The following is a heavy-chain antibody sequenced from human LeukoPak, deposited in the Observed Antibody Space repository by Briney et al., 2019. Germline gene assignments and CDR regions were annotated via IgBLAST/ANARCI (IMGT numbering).Heavy chain of an antibody. CDR2: INPNSGGT. J-gene: IGHJ3*02. V-gene: IGHV1-2*06. D-gene: IGHD3-22*01. CDR3: AREAVIVVGAFDI. Sequence: ASVKVSCKASGYTFTGYYMHWVRQAPGQGLEWMGRINPNSGGTNYAQKFQGRVTMTRDTSISTAYMELSRLRSDDTAVYYCAREAVIVVGAFDIWGQGTMVTVSS. CDR1: GYTFTGYY.